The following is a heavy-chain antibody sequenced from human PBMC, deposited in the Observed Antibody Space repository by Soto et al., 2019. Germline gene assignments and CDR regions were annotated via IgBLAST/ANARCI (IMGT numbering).Heavy chain of an antibody. D-gene: IGHD6-13*01. Sequence: VQLQESGPGLVKPSQTLSLTCTVSGGSIRSGGYFWSWVRQQPGKGLEWIGHIDYRGGTSYNPSLESRVVMSVDTSKNEFTLKVNSVTAADTAIYYCARFAKEENPKLESWYAFDFWGRGTLVTVSS. J-gene: IGHJ4*02. CDR3: ARFAKEENPKLESWYAFDF. CDR2: IDYRGGT. V-gene: IGHV4-31*03. CDR1: GGSIRSGGYF.